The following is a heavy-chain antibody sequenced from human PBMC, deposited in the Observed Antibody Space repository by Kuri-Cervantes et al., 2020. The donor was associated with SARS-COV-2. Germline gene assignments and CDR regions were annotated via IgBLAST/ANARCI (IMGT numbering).Heavy chain of an antibody. CDR3: ARVHSYGPKDYYYYGMDV. D-gene: IGHD5-18*01. CDR1: GLTFSSYS. V-gene: IGHV3-21*01. CDR2: ISSSSSYI. Sequence: GESLKISCAASGLTFSSYSMNWVRQAPGKGLEWVSSISSSSSYIYYADSVKGRFTISRDNAKNSLYLQMNSLRAEDTAVYYCARVHSYGPKDYYYYGMDVWGQGTTVTVSS. J-gene: IGHJ6*02.